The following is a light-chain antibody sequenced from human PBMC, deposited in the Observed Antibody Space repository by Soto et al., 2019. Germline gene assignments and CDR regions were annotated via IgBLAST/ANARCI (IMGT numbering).Light chain of an antibody. Sequence: DIQLTQSPSFLSASVGDRVTITCRTSQDISSYLAWYQQKPGKAPQLLIYAASTLQSGVPSRFSGSGSGTEFSLTISSLQPDEFATYYCQQIKSYPLSFGGGTKVEI. CDR1: QDISSY. J-gene: IGKJ4*01. CDR2: AAS. V-gene: IGKV1-9*01. CDR3: QQIKSYPLS.